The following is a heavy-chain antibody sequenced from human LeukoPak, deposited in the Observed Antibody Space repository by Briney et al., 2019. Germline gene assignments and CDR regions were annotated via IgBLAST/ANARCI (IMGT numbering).Heavy chain of an antibody. D-gene: IGHD6-19*01. Sequence: GGSLRPSCTASGFNFGDYGMSWVRPAPGKGLEWVSLIRGSDGSTYYADSGKGRFTISRDDSRNTLNLQMNSLRVDDTAVYYCAKDKGDGSGWDVFDYWGQGTLVTVAS. J-gene: IGHJ4*02. CDR1: GFNFGDYG. CDR3: AKDKGDGSGWDVFDY. V-gene: IGHV3-23*01. CDR2: IRGSDGST.